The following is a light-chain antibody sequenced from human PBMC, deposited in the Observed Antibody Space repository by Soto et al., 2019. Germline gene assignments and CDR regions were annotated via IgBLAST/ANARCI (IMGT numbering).Light chain of an antibody. V-gene: IGKV3-20*01. CDR1: QSVSSNF. CDR3: QQYSNSHRT. J-gene: IGKJ1*01. CDR2: GAS. Sequence: DIVLTQSPGTLSLSPGERATLSCRASQSVSSNFLAWYQQKPGQAPRLLISGASSRATVIPDRFSGSGSGTDFTLTISRLEPEDFAVYYCQQYSNSHRTFGQGTKVEIK.